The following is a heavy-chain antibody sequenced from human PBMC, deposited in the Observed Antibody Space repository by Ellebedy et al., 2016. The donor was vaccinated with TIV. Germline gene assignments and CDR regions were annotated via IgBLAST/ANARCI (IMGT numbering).Heavy chain of an antibody. V-gene: IGHV3-30*18. Sequence: GGSLRLXCAASGFTFSSYGMHWVRQAPGKGLEWVAVISYDGSNKYYADSVKGRFTISRDNSKNTLYLQMNSLRAEDTAVYYCAKGLGGNYYYYYGMDVWGQGTTVTVSS. D-gene: IGHD3-16*01. J-gene: IGHJ6*02. CDR1: GFTFSSYG. CDR2: ISYDGSNK. CDR3: AKGLGGNYYYYYGMDV.